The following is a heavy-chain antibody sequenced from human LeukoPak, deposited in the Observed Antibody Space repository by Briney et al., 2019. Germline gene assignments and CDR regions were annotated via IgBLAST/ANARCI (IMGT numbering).Heavy chain of an antibody. V-gene: IGHV4-59*01. J-gene: IGHJ5*02. Sequence: PSETLSLTCTVSGGSISSYYWSWIRQPPGKGLEWIGYIYYSGSTNYNPSLKSRVTISVDTSTNQFSLKLSSVTAADTAVYYCARGGTMVRGVINWFDPWGQGTLVTVSS. CDR1: GGSISSYY. D-gene: IGHD3-10*01. CDR3: ARGGTMVRGVINWFDP. CDR2: IYYSGST.